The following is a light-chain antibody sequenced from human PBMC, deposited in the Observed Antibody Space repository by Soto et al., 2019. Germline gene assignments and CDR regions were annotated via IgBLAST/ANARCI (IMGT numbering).Light chain of an antibody. CDR1: QSISSNY. CDR3: QQYGSSPRT. V-gene: IGKV3-20*01. CDR2: GAS. Sequence: EIVLTQSPGTLSLSPGERATLSCRASQSISSNYLAWYQQKPGQAPRLLIYGASSRATGIPDRFSGSGSGTDFTLTISTLEPEDFAMYYCQQYGSSPRTLGQGTKVEIK. J-gene: IGKJ1*01.